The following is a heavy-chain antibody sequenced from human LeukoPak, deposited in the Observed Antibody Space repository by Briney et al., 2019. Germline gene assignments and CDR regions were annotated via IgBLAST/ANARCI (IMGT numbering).Heavy chain of an antibody. CDR3: ARDAASSSSGAFDI. V-gene: IGHV4-30-2*01. CDR2: IYHSGST. J-gene: IGHJ3*02. Sequence: PSQTLSLTCTVSGGSISSGGYYWSWIRQPPGKGLEWIGYIYHSGSTYYNPSLKSRVTISVDRSKNQFSLKLSSVTAADTAVYYCARDAASSSSGAFDIWGQGTMVTVSS. CDR1: GGSISSGGYY. D-gene: IGHD6-6*01.